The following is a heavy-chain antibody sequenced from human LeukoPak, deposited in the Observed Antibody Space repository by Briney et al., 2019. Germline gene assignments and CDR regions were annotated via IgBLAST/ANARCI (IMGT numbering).Heavy chain of an antibody. V-gene: IGHV3-74*01. Sequence: GGFLRLSCAASGFTFSRYWMHWVRQAPGKGLVWVSRIESDGTTTTYADSVKGRFTISRDNAKNTLYLQMNSLRAEDTAVYYCTRGQSSGYSSGDYWGQGTLVTVSS. CDR1: GFTFSRYW. CDR3: TRGQSSGYSSGDY. CDR2: IESDGTTT. D-gene: IGHD3-22*01. J-gene: IGHJ4*02.